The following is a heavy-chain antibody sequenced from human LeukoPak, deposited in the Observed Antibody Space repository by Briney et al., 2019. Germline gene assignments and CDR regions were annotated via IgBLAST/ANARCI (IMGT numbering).Heavy chain of an antibody. CDR2: ISGSGGST. V-gene: IGHV3-23*01. D-gene: IGHD3-3*01. J-gene: IGHJ4*02. CDR3: ARVAGRYDFWSGPPF. CDR1: GFTFSSYG. Sequence: GGSLRLSCAASGFTFSSYGMSWVRQAPGKGLEWDSAISGSGGSTYYADSVKDRFTISRDNSKNTLYLQMNSLRAEDTAVYYCARVAGRYDFWSGPPFWGQGTLVTASS.